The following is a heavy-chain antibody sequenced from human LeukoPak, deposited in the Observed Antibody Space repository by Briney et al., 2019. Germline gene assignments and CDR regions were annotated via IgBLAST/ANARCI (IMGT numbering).Heavy chain of an antibody. CDR2: IWYDGSNK. CDR1: GFTFSSYG. Sequence: GGSLRLSCAASGFTFSSYGMHWVRQAPGKGLEWVAVIWYDGSNKYYADSVKGRFTISRDNSKNTLYLQVNSLRAEDTAVYYCARMGYDSGGYYVAPCDYWGQGTLVTVSS. D-gene: IGHD3-22*01. V-gene: IGHV3-33*01. CDR3: ARMGYDSGGYYVAPCDY. J-gene: IGHJ4*02.